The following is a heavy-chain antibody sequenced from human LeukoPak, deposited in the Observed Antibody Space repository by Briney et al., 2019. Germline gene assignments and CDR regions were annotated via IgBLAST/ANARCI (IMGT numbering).Heavy chain of an antibody. D-gene: IGHD2-2*01. CDR1: GFTFSSYS. CDR2: ISSSSSYI. CDR3: ARGGGCCSSTSCYAGGPFDY. Sequence: GGSLRLSCAASGFTFSSYSMNWVRQAPGKGLEWVSYISSSSSYIYYADSVKGRFTISRDNAKNSLYLQMNSLRAEDTAVYYCARGGGCCSSTSCYAGGPFDYWGQGTLVTVSS. V-gene: IGHV3-21*01. J-gene: IGHJ4*02.